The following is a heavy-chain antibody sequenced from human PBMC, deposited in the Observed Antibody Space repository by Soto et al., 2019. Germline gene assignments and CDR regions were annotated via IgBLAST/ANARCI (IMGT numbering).Heavy chain of an antibody. V-gene: IGHV4-31*01. CDR2: IYYSVSS. Sequence: PPETLSLTCTVSRRSITSGGYYWSWIRQHPGKGLEGIGYIYYSVSSYYNPSLKMPVTRSVNTSKNQFSLKLSSLTAADTAVYYCARACVGRAGWSGYYYSGMDVWGQGTTVTVSS. J-gene: IGHJ6*02. D-gene: IGHD6-13*01. CDR3: ARACVGRAGWSGYYYSGMDV. CDR1: RRSITSGGYY.